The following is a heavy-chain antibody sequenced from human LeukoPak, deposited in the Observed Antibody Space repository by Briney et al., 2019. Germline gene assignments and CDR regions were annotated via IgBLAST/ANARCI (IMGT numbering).Heavy chain of an antibody. J-gene: IGHJ5*02. CDR2: ISAYNGNT. CDR1: GYTFTSNG. Sequence: VASVKVSCKASGYTFTSNGISCVRQAPGQGLEWMGWISAYNGNTNYAQKLQGRVTMTTDTSTSTAYMELRSLRSDDTAVYYCARESAYYDFWSGYYKKYNWFDPWGQGTLVTVSS. V-gene: IGHV1-18*01. CDR3: ARESAYYDFWSGYYKKYNWFDP. D-gene: IGHD3-3*01.